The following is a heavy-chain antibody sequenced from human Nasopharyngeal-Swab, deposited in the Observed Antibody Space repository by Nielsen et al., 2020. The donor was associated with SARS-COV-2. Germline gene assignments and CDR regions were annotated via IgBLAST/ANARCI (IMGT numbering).Heavy chain of an antibody. V-gene: IGHV1-46*01. CDR2: INPTGGST. Sequence: WVRQAPGQGLEWMGIINPTGGSTTYAQKFQGRVIMTRDTSTSTLYMELRGLRSEDTAVYFCARDAGGFYTKDQPYFDYWGQGSLDTVSS. J-gene: IGHJ4*02. CDR3: ARDAGGFYTKDQPYFDY. D-gene: IGHD3-10*01.